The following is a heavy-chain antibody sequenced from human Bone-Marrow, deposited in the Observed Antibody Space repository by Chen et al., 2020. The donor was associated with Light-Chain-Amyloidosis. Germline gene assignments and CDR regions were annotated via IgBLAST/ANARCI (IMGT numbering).Heavy chain of an antibody. Sequence: EMQLVESGGGLVQPGGSLRLSCAASGFTFNSYWMTWVRQVPGKGPEWVANRNREGSKSYYVDSVQGRFIISRDKAKNSLFLQMNNVRAEDTAVYYCARDINPAYNGMYYDAFDVWGHGTMVTVSS. D-gene: IGHD1-26*01. CDR3: ARDINPAYNGMYYDAFDV. CDR2: RNREGSKS. CDR1: GFTFNSYW. V-gene: IGHV3-7*03. J-gene: IGHJ3*01.